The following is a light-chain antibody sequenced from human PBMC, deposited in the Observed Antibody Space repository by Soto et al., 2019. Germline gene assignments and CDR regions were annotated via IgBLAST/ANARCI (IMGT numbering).Light chain of an antibody. CDR2: DVN. Sequence: QSALTQPASVSGSPGQSIAISCTGTSSDVGAFNHVSWNQQHPGEAPKLLIYDVNNRPSGVSDRFSGSKSGNTASLTISGLQADDEADYYCSSISTISTFAFGGGTQLTVL. CDR3: SSISTISTFA. V-gene: IGLV2-14*03. J-gene: IGLJ2*01. CDR1: SSDVGAFNH.